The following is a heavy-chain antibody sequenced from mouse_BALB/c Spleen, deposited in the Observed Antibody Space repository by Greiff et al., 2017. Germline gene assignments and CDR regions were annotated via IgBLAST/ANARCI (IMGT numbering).Heavy chain of an antibody. J-gene: IGHJ4*01. Sequence: EVQLVESGGGLVQPGGSLKLSCAASGFTFSSYTMSWVRQTPEKRLEWVAYISNGGGSTYYPDTVKGRFTISRDNAKNTLYLQMSSLKSEDTAMYYCARHAVRNYAMDYWGQGTSVTVSS. V-gene: IGHV5-12-2*01. CDR2: ISNGGGST. CDR3: ARHAVRNYAMDY. CDR1: GFTFSSYT.